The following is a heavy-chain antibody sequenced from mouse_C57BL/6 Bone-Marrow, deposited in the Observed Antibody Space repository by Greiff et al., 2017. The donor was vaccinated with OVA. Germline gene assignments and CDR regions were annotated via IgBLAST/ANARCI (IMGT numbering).Heavy chain of an antibody. CDR3: ARKTGSSYVGWYFDV. CDR2: IHPNSGST. D-gene: IGHD1-1*01. V-gene: IGHV1-64*01. Sequence: VQLQQPGAELVKPGASVKLSCKASGYTFTSYWMHWVKQRPGQGLEWIGMIHPNSGSTNYNEKFKSKATLTVDKSSSTAYMQLSSLTSEDSAVYYCARKTGSSYVGWYFDVWGTGTTVTVSS. CDR1: GYTFTSYW. J-gene: IGHJ1*03.